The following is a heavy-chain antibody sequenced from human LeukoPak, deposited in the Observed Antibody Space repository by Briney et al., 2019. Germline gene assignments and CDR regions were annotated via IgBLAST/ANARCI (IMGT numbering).Heavy chain of an antibody. V-gene: IGHV3-48*03. CDR2: ISSSGSTI. D-gene: IGHD5-12*01. J-gene: IGHJ3*02. CDR1: GFTFSSYE. Sequence: GGPLRLSCAASGFTFSSYEMNWVRQAPGKGLEWVSYISSSGSTIYYAYSVKGRFTISRDNAKNSLYLQMNSLRAEDTAVYYCARLATPDAFDIWGQGTMVTVSS. CDR3: ARLATPDAFDI.